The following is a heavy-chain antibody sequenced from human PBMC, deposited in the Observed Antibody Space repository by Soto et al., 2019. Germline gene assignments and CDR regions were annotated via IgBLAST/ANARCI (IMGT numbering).Heavy chain of an antibody. V-gene: IGHV4-30-2*01. Sequence: KPSETLSLTCAVSGGSISSGGYSWSWIWQPPGKGLEWIGYIYHSGSTYYNPSLKSRVTISVDRSKNQFSLKLSSVTAADTAVYYCARGPDRWGQGTLVTVSS. CDR2: IYHSGST. CDR3: ARGPDR. J-gene: IGHJ5*02. CDR1: GGSISSGGYS.